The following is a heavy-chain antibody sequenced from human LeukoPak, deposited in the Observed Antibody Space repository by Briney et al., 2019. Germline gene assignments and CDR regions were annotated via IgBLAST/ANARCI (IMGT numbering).Heavy chain of an antibody. CDR3: ARGLRVGNTGYYFDS. V-gene: IGHV4-59*01. J-gene: IGHJ4*02. CDR1: GGSISSYY. D-gene: IGHD1-26*01. CDR2: INNSGTT. Sequence: SETLSLTCTVSGGSISSYYWNWIRQPPGKGLEWIGYINNSGTTSYNPSLKSRVTISVDTSKNQFTLKLSSVTAADTAVYYCARGLRVGNTGYYFDSWGQGTLVTVSS.